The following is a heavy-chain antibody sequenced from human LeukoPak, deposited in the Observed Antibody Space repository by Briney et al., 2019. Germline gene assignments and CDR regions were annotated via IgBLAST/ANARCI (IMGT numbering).Heavy chain of an antibody. V-gene: IGHV3-30*18. Sequence: PGTSLRLSCAASGFTFSSYDMHWVRQAPGKGLEWVAIISKDGSVNYYADSVKGRFTISRDNPKDTLYLQMNGLSAEDTAMYYCAKAWDYYASGTYYNRIPDPWGQGTLVTVSS. CDR1: GFTFSSYD. CDR3: AKAWDYYASGTYYNRIPDP. D-gene: IGHD3-10*01. CDR2: ISKDGSVN. J-gene: IGHJ5*02.